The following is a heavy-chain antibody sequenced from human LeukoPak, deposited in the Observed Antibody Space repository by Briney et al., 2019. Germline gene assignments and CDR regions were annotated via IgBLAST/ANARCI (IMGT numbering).Heavy chain of an antibody. J-gene: IGHJ5*02. CDR2: ISSSSSYI. Sequence: GGSLRLSCAASGFTFSSYSMNWVRQAPGKGLKWVSSISSSSSYIYYADSVKGGFTISSDNAKNSLYLKMNSLRAEDTAVYYCARDRDYDFWSGYWATPNWFDPWGQGTLVTVSS. CDR1: GFTFSSYS. CDR3: ARDRDYDFWSGYWATPNWFDP. V-gene: IGHV3-21*01. D-gene: IGHD3-3*01.